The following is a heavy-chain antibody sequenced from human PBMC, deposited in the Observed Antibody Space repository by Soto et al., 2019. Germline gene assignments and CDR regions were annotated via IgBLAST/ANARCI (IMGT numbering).Heavy chain of an antibody. CDR2: MNPDNGNT. Sequence: ASVKASCKACGYAFSTHEINWVRRAAGQGLAWMGRMNPDNGNTGYPPKFQDRVTMTRNTSRSTAYMEVSSLRSDDTAVYYCAGGPRESGERLLFDCWG. V-gene: IGHV1-8*01. D-gene: IGHD3-3*01. CDR3: AGGPRESGERLLFDC. J-gene: IGHJ5*01. CDR1: GYAFSTHE.